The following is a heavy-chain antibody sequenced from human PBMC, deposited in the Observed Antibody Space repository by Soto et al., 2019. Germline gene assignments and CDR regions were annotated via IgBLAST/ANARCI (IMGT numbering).Heavy chain of an antibody. J-gene: IGHJ5*02. CDR3: VRDGSKTLRDCFDP. Sequence: SETLSLTCSVSGGSVSKFYWSWIRKTAGKGLEWMGRVYATGTSDYNPSLRSRIAMSVDISKKTFSLRLRSVTAADTGVYYCVRDGSKTLRDCFDPWGQGILVTVSS. CDR2: VYATGTS. D-gene: IGHD4-17*01. CDR1: GGSVSKFY. V-gene: IGHV4-4*07.